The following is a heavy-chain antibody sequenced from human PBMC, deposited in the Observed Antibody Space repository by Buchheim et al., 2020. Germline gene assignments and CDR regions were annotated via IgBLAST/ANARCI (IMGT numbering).Heavy chain of an antibody. V-gene: IGHV3-7*01. D-gene: IGHD5-18*01. CDR2: INQGGNEK. CDR1: GFTFSNYW. CDR3: ARTYSFAWDY. Sequence: EMQLVESGGGLVQPGGSLRLSCAASGFTFSNYWMSWVRQAPGKGLEWVASINQGGNEKYYVDSVKGRFTISRDNAENSLYLQMNSLRAEDTAVYFCARTYSFAWDYGGQGTL. J-gene: IGHJ4*02.